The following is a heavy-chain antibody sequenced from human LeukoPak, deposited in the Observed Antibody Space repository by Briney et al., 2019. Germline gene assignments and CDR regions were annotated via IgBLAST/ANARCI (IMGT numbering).Heavy chain of an antibody. CDR2: IYYSGST. Sequence: SETLSLTCTVSGGSISSSSYYWGWIRQPPGKGLEWIGSIYYSGSTYYNPSLKSRVTISVDTSKNQFSLKLSSVTAADTAVYYCARLPRAAARYYYYMDVWGKGTTVTVSS. V-gene: IGHV4-39*01. CDR3: ARLPRAAARYYYYMDV. D-gene: IGHD6-6*01. CDR1: GGSISSSSYY. J-gene: IGHJ6*03.